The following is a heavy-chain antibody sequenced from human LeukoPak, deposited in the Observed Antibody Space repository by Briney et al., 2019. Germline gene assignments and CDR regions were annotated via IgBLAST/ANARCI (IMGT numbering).Heavy chain of an antibody. V-gene: IGHV3-30*02. D-gene: IGHD6-19*01. CDR1: GFTFSSYA. J-gene: IGHJ4*02. Sequence: PGGSLRLSCAASGFTFSSYAMHRVRQAPGKGLEWVAFIRYDGGERYYADSVQGRFTISRDSSKNTLFLHMTSLRPDDTAVYYCAKTLSSPTPDYWGQGAQVTVSS. CDR2: IRYDGGER. CDR3: AKTLSSPTPDY.